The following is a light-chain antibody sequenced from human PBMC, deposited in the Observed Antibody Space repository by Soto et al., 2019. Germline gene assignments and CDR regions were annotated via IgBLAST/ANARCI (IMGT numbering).Light chain of an antibody. Sequence: DIQMTQSPSTLSASVGDRVTITCRASQSITRSLAWYQQKLGKAPKLLIYDASSLQIGVRSRFSGSGSGTDYTLMVPSLKPEHFAPYYCQQYNNHPLALRGGP. V-gene: IGKV1-5*01. CDR3: QQYNNHPLA. CDR1: QSITRS. CDR2: DAS. J-gene: IGKJ4*01.